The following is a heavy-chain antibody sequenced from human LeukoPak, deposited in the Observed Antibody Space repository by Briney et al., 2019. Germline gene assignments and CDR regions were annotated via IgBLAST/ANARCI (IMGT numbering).Heavy chain of an antibody. CDR3: AREPKDIRTLDY. Sequence: PSETLSLTCTVSGGSLSSYYWSWIRQPAGKGVDWIGRIYTSWNANYNPSLKSRAAMSVDTSKNQFSLKLSSVTAADTAVYYCAREPKDIRTLDYWGQGTLVTVSS. J-gene: IGHJ4*02. CDR1: GGSLSSYY. V-gene: IGHV4-4*07. D-gene: IGHD1-14*01. CDR2: IYTSWNA.